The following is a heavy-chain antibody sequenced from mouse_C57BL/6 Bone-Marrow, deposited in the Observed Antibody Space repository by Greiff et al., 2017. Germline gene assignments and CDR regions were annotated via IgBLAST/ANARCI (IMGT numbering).Heavy chain of an antibody. CDR3: ATLTADY. J-gene: IGHJ4*01. CDR2: ISYDGSN. V-gene: IGHV3-6*01. CDR1: GYSITSGYY. D-gene: IGHD4-1*01. Sequence: ESGPGLVKPSQSLSLTCSVTGYSITSGYYWNWIRQFPGNKLEWMGYISYDGSNNYNPSLKNRISITRDTSKNQFFLKLNSVTTEDTATYYCATLTADYWGQGTSVTVSS.